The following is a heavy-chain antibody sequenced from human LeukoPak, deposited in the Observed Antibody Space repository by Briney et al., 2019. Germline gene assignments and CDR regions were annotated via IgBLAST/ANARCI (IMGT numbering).Heavy chain of an antibody. D-gene: IGHD4-11*01. Sequence: SETLSLTCTVSGGSISSGSCYWGWFRQPPGKGLEWIGNMYYSGRTYYNPSLKSRVTISVDTSKNQFSLKLSSVTAADTAVYYCARDYIKTRWFDPWGQGTLATVFS. J-gene: IGHJ5*02. CDR3: ARDYIKTRWFDP. CDR1: GGSISSGSCY. CDR2: MYYSGRT. V-gene: IGHV4-39*02.